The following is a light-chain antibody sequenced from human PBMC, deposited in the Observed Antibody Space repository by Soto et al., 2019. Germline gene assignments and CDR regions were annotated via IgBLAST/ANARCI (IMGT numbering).Light chain of an antibody. V-gene: IGLV2-8*01. CDR3: CSYAGSNNLGVL. Sequence: SALTQPPSASGSPGQSVTISCTGTSSDVGGYNYVSWYQQHPGKAPKLMIYEVTKRPSGVPDRFSGSKSGNTASLTVSGLQAEDEADYYCCSYAGSNNLGVLFGGGTKLTVL. J-gene: IGLJ2*01. CDR2: EVT. CDR1: SSDVGGYNY.